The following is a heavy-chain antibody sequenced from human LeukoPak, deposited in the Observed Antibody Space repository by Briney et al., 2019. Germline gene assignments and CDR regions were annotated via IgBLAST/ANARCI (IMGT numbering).Heavy chain of an antibody. D-gene: IGHD3-3*01. CDR2: ISYDGSNK. Sequence: GGSLRLSCAASGFTFSSYGMHWVRQAPGKGLEWVAVISYDGSNKYYADSVKGRFTISRDNSKNTLYLQMNSLRAEDTAVYYCAKDSVDFWSSHGMDVWGQGTTVTVSS. V-gene: IGHV3-30*18. J-gene: IGHJ6*02. CDR3: AKDSVDFWSSHGMDV. CDR1: GFTFSSYG.